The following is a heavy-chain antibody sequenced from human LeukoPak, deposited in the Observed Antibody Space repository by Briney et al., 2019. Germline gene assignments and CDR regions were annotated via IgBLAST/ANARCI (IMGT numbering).Heavy chain of an antibody. CDR1: GGSFSGYY. J-gene: IGHJ4*02. D-gene: IGHD4-23*01. CDR2: INHSGST. V-gene: IGHV4-34*01. CDR3: ARNGGNSDFDY. Sequence: KPSETLSLTCAVYGGSFSGYYWSWIRQPPGKGLEWIGEINHSGSTNYNPSLKSRVTISVDTSKNQFSLKLSSVTAADTAVYYCARNGGNSDFDYWGQGTLVTVSS.